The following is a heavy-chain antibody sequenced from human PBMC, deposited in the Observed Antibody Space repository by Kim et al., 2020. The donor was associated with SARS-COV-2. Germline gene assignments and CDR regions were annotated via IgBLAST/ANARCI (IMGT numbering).Heavy chain of an antibody. CDR3: AKGLWLGELSPYAFDI. J-gene: IGHJ3*02. CDR2: ISGSGGGT. V-gene: IGHV3-23*01. Sequence: GGSLILSCAASGFTFSSYAMNWVRQAPGKGLEWVSTISGSGGGTYYADSVKGRFAISRDNSKNTMYLQMNSLRVEDTALYYCAKGLWLGELSPYAFDIWGQGTLVTVSS. D-gene: IGHD3-10*01. CDR1: GFTFSSYA.